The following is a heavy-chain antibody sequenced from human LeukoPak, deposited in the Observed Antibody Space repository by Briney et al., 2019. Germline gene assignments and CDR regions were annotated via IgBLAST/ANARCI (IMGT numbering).Heavy chain of an antibody. V-gene: IGHV3-23*01. J-gene: IGHJ5*02. CDR2: ILGSGGSR. CDR1: GFTFSSYA. Sequence: GGSLRLSCAASGFTFSSYAMAWVRQAPGKGLEWVSHILGSGGSRYYADSVKGRFTISRDNSKNTLYLKMNSLRPEDTAVYYCAKVKYDYGDPVGWFDPWGQRSLVTVSS. D-gene: IGHD4-17*01. CDR3: AKVKYDYGDPVGWFDP.